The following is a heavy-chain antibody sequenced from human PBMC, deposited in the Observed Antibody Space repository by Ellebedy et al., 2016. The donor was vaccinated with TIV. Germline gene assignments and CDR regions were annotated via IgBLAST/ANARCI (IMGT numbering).Heavy chain of an antibody. CDR3: ARDGLRLGELSLSLDY. CDR1: GFTFSDYD. J-gene: IGHJ4*02. D-gene: IGHD3-16*02. Sequence: GESLKISCAASGFTFSDYDMHWVRQRTGKSLEWVSGIGTAGDTYYAGSVKGRFTISRDNSKNTLYLRMNSLRVEDTAVYYCARDGLRLGELSLSLDYWGQGTLVTVSS. CDR2: IGTAGDT. V-gene: IGHV3-13*01.